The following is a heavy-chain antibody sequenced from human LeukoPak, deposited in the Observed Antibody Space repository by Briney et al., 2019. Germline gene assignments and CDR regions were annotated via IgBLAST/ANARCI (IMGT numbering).Heavy chain of an antibody. CDR1: GGSISSHY. CDR3: ARVRDYYDSSGYVYYYYMDV. V-gene: IGHV4-59*11. Sequence: SETLSLTCTVSGGSISSHYWSWIRQPPGKGLEWIGYIYYSGSTNYNPSLKSRVTISVDTSKNQFSLKLSSVTAADTAVYYCARVRDYYDSSGYVYYYYMDVRGKGTTVTVSS. D-gene: IGHD3-22*01. J-gene: IGHJ6*03. CDR2: IYYSGST.